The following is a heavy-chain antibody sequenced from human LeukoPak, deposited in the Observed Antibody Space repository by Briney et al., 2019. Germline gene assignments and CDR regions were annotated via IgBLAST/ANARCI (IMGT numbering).Heavy chain of an antibody. V-gene: IGHV1-24*01. D-gene: IGHD2-2*01. CDR2: LDPEDGET. CDR1: GYSLTELS. Sequence: ASVKVSCTVSGYSLTELSMHWVRQDPGKGLEWMGGLDPEDGETIYAHKFQGRVTMTEDTSTDTAYMELSSLRSEDTAVYYCATVWGYCSSTSCSNWFDPWGQGTLVTVSS. J-gene: IGHJ5*02. CDR3: ATVWGYCSSTSCSNWFDP.